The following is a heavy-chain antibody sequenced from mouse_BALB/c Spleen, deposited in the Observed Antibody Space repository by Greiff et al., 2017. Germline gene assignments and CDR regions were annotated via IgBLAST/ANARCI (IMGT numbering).Heavy chain of an antibody. CDR3: TRWGYGSFYWYFDV. CDR1: GYSFTSYW. Sequence: VQLQQSGTVLARPGASVKMSCKASGYSFTSYWMHWVKQRPGQGLEWIGAIYPGNSDTSYNQKFKGKAKLTAVTSASTAYMELSSLTNEDSAVYYCTRWGYGSFYWYFDVWGAGTTVTVSS. D-gene: IGHD1-1*01. J-gene: IGHJ1*01. V-gene: IGHV1-5*01. CDR2: IYPGNSDT.